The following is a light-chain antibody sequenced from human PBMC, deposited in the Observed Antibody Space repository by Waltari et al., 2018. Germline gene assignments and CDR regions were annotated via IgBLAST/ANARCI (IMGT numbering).Light chain of an antibody. CDR3: SSYTASPPHVV. CDR1: SSDVGGFNF. J-gene: IGLJ2*01. V-gene: IGLV2-14*03. Sequence: QSALTQPASVSGSPGQSISISCTGISSDVGGFNFVSWYQQHPGKAPNLMIYDVFNRPSGVSTLFSGSKSDNAASLAISGLQAEDEAVYYCSSYTASPPHVVFGGGTKVTVL. CDR2: DVF.